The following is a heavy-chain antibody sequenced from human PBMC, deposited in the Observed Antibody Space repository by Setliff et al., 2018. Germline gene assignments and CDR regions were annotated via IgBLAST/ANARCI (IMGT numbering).Heavy chain of an antibody. J-gene: IGHJ3*02. V-gene: IGHV3-20*01. CDR2: INWDGRTT. CDR1: GFTFSSYE. Sequence: PGGSLRLSCAASGFTFSSYEMNWVRQVPGKGLEWVSTINWDGRTTGYTDSVKGRFTISRDNAKNSLYLQMNSLRAEDTALYHCTLFGDRDTVDTWGQGTMVTVSS. D-gene: IGHD3-16*01. CDR3: TLFGDRDTVDT.